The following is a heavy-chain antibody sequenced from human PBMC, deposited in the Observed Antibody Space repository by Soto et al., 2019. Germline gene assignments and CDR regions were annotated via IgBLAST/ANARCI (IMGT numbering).Heavy chain of an antibody. CDR2: IYPGDSDT. Sequence: GESLKISCKGSGYSFTSYWIGWVRQMPGKGLEWMGIIYPGDSDTRYSPSFQGQVTISADKSISTAYLQWSSLKASDTAMYYCARVDKYCSSTSCFDYWGKGTLVTVSS. J-gene: IGHJ4*02. D-gene: IGHD2-2*01. V-gene: IGHV5-51*01. CDR1: GYSFTSYW. CDR3: ARVDKYCSSTSCFDY.